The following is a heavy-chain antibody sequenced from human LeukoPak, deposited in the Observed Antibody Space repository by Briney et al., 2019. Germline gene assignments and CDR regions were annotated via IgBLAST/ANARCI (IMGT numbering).Heavy chain of an antibody. J-gene: IGHJ3*02. CDR1: GFTFSSYS. V-gene: IGHV3-21*01. D-gene: IGHD6-13*01. Sequence: GGSLRLSCAASGFTFSSYSMNWVRQAPGKGLEWVSSISSSSSYIYYADSVKGRFTISRDNAKNSLYLQMNSLRAEDTAVYYCATLGQQLVEGDDAFDIWGQGKMVTVSS. CDR2: ISSSSSYI. CDR3: ATLGQQLVEGDDAFDI.